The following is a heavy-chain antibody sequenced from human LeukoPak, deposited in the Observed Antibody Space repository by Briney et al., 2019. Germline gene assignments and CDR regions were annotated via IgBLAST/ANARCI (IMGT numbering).Heavy chain of an antibody. J-gene: IGHJ6*02. V-gene: IGHV3-11*03. Sequence: PGGSLRLSCAASGITFSDYYMSWIRQAPGQGLEWVSYISSSSSYINYADSVKGRFTISRDNAKNSLYLQTNSLRAEDTAVYYCPRRPTLHPSSGWPYYYYYYGMDVWGQGTTVTVSS. CDR3: PRRPTLHPSSGWPYYYYYYGMDV. D-gene: IGHD6-19*01. CDR2: ISSSSSYI. CDR1: GITFSDYY.